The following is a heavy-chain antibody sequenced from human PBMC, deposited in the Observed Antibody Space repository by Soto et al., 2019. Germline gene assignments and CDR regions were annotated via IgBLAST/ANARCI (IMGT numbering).Heavy chain of an antibody. Sequence: EVQLVESGGGLVQPGRSLRLSCAASGFTFDDYAMHWVRQAPGKGLEWVSGISWNSGSIGYADSVKGRFTISRDNAKNSLYLQMSSLRAEDTALYYCAKDTRYSRGGFDYWGQGTLVTVSS. V-gene: IGHV3-9*01. J-gene: IGHJ4*02. CDR1: GFTFDDYA. CDR2: ISWNSGSI. D-gene: IGHD6-13*01. CDR3: AKDTRYSRGGFDY.